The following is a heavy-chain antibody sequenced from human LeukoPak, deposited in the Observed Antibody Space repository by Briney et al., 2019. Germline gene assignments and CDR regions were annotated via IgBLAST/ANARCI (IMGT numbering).Heavy chain of an antibody. CDR2: IYSSEKA. J-gene: IGHJ4*02. Sequence: PSETLSLTCSVSGGSISSGSHYWSWVRQPAGKGLEWIGRIYSSEKANYRPSLKSRVIISVDTSKNQFFLRLSSVTAADTAVYYCARVGESYYGGRILDYWGQGTLVTVSS. D-gene: IGHD1-26*01. V-gene: IGHV4-61*02. CDR3: ARVGESYYGGRILDY. CDR1: GGSISSGSHY.